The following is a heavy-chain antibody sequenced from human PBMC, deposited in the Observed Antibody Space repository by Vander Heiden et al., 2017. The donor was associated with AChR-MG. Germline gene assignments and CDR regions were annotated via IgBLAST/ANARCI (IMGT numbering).Heavy chain of an antibody. V-gene: IGHV1-8*01. J-gene: IGHJ4*02. Sequence: QLQLVQSGAEVKQPGASVKVSCKASGHTFTSYDINWVRQATGQGLEWMGWMNPNSGNTGYAQKFQGRVTMTRNTSISTAYMELSGLRSEDTAVYYCARGPKEGVVVTFDYWGQGTLVTVSS. CDR3: ARGPKEGVVVTFDY. D-gene: IGHD3-22*01. CDR2: MNPNSGNT. CDR1: GHTFTSYD.